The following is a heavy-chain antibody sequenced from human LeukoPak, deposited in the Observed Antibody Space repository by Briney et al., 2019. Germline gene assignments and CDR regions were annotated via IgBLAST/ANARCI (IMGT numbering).Heavy chain of an antibody. V-gene: IGHV4-59*08. CDR1: GGSISSYY. Sequence: SETLSLTCTVSGGSISSYYWSWIRQPPGKGLEWIGYIYYSGSTNYNPSLKSRVTISVDTSKNQFSLKLSSVTAAGTAVYYCARGRGPSGYDYVPGYYFDYWGQGTLVTVSS. CDR3: ARGRGPSGYDYVPGYYFDY. D-gene: IGHD5-12*01. CDR2: IYYSGST. J-gene: IGHJ4*02.